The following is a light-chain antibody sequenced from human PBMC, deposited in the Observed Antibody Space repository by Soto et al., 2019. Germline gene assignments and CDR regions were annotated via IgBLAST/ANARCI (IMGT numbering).Light chain of an antibody. V-gene: IGKV3-20*01. CDR2: GAS. Sequence: EIVLTQSPDTLSLSPGERATLSCRASQSVSSTSLAWYQQKPGQAPRLLTYGASSRATGIPDRFSGSGSGSDFTLTISRLEPEDFAVYYCQQYGSSPRTFGQGTKVEIK. J-gene: IGKJ1*01. CDR3: QQYGSSPRT. CDR1: QSVSSTS.